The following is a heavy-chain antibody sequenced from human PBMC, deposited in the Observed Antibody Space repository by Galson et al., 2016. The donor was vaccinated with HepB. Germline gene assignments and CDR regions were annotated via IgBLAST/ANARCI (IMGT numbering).Heavy chain of an antibody. Sequence: SLRLSCAASGFTFSSYGLHWVRQAPGKGLEWVAVIWFDGTKNYNADIVEGRFTISRDNTKNTLYLQMNSLRAEDTAVYYCARTHCISTSCYVYYDHGMDVWGQGTTVTVSS. CDR3: ARTHCISTSCYVYYDHGMDV. V-gene: IGHV3-33*03. CDR2: IWFDGTKN. J-gene: IGHJ6*02. D-gene: IGHD2-2*01. CDR1: GFTFSSYG.